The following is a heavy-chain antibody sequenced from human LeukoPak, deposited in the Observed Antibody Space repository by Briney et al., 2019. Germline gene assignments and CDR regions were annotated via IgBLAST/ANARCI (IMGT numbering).Heavy chain of an antibody. V-gene: IGHV3-33*01. Sequence: GRSLRLSCEASGITFSHYGMHWVRQAPGKGLEWVAVIWSDATNQYYADSVKGRFTISRDNFKKTVSLQLNSLRVEDTAVYYYARDAQRGFDYSNSLEHWGQGVLVTVSS. CDR3: ARDAQRGFDYSNSLEH. CDR1: GITFSHYG. CDR2: IWSDATNQ. J-gene: IGHJ4*02. D-gene: IGHD4-11*01.